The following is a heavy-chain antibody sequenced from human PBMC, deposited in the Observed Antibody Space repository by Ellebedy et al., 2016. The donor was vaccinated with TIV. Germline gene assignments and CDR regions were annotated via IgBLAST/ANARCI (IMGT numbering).Heavy chain of an antibody. V-gene: IGHV3-74*01. D-gene: IGHD4/OR15-4a*01. J-gene: IGHJ6*02. CDR1: GFTFSRYW. CDR2: INSDGSDT. CDR3: ASRMVAINPSGYGLDV. Sequence: GGSLRLSCAASGFTFSRYWMHWVRQAPGKGLVWVSRINSDGSDTDYADSVKGRFTISRDNARNTLYLQMNRLRAEDTAVYYCASRMVAINPSGYGLDVWGQGTTVTVSS.